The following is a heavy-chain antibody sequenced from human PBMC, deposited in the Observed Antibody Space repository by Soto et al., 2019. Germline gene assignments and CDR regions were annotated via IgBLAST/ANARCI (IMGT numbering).Heavy chain of an antibody. D-gene: IGHD1-26*01. J-gene: IGHJ6*02. Sequence: ASVKVSCKASGYTFTSYYMHWVRQAPGQGLEWMGIINPSGGSTSYAQKFQGRVTMTRDTSTSTVYMELSSLRSEDTAVYYCARDGRGSYYSLTYYYYGMDVRGQGTTVTVSS. CDR1: GYTFTSYY. CDR3: ARDGRGSYYSLTYYYYGMDV. CDR2: INPSGGST. V-gene: IGHV1-46*01.